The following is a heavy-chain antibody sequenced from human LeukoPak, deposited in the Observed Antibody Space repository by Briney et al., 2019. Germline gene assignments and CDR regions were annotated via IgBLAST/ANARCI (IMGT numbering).Heavy chain of an antibody. CDR1: GFTFSSYA. J-gene: IGHJ2*01. CDR3: AKPPGYSYGPWYFDL. D-gene: IGHD5-18*01. Sequence: GGSLRLSCAASGFTFSSYAMSWVRQAPGKGLEWVSAISGSGGSTYYADSVKGRFTISRDNSKNTLYLQMNSLRAEDTAVYYCAKPPGYSYGPWYFDLWGRGTLVTVSS. CDR2: ISGSGGST. V-gene: IGHV3-23*01.